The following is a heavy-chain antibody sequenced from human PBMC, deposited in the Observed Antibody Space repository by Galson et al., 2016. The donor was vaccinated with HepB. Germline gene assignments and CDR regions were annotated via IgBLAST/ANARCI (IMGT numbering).Heavy chain of an antibody. V-gene: IGHV3-23*01. CDR2: ISGSGGST. CDR3: AKEGPSAYGSGSYLDY. D-gene: IGHD3-10*01. J-gene: IGHJ4*02. CDR1: GFTFSSHD. Sequence: LRLSCAASGFTFSSHDMSWVRQAPGTGLEWVSAISGSGGSTYYADSVTGQFTISRDNSKNTLYLQMNSLRAEDTAVYYCAKEGPSAYGSGSYLDYWGQGILVTVSS.